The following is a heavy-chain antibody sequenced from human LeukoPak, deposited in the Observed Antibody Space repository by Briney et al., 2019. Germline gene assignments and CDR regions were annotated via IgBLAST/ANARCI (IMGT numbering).Heavy chain of an antibody. D-gene: IGHD2-15*01. J-gene: IGHJ4*02. CDR1: GGSISRGGYY. CDR3: ARQDVAVASIDY. V-gene: IGHV4-31*03. Sequence: SQTLSLTCTVSGGSISRGGYYWSWIRQHPGKGLEWIGYIYYSGSTYYNPSLKSRVTISVDTSKNQFSLKLSSVTAADTAVYYCARQDVAVASIDYWGQGTLVTVSS. CDR2: IYYSGST.